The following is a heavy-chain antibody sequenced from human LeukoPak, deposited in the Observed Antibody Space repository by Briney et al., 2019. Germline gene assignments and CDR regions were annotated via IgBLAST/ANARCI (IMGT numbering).Heavy chain of an antibody. CDR3: AKGRSSGWYRWDYFDY. Sequence: GSLRLSCAASGFTVSSNYMSWVRQAPGKGLEWVSVIYSGGSTYYADSVKGRFTISRDNSKNTLYLQMNSLRAEDTAVYYCAKGRSSGWYRWDYFDYWGQGTLVTVSS. CDR1: GFTVSSNY. V-gene: IGHV3-53*05. CDR2: IYSGGST. J-gene: IGHJ4*02. D-gene: IGHD6-19*01.